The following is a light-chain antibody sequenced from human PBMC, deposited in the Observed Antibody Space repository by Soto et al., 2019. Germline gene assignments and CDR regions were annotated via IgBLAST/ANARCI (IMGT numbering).Light chain of an antibody. CDR3: QQSYSTLYT. Sequence: DIQMTQSPSSLSASVGDRVTITCRASQSISNYLNWYQQKPGKAPKLLIYAAFSLQSGVPSRFSGSGSGTDFTLTISSLQPEDFATYYCQQSYSTLYTFGQGTKLEIK. V-gene: IGKV1-39*01. J-gene: IGKJ2*01. CDR1: QSISNY. CDR2: AAF.